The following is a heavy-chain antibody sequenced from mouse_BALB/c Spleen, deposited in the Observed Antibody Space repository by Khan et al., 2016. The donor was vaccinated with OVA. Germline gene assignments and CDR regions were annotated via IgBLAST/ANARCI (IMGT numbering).Heavy chain of an antibody. CDR2: ISSDNGNT. CDR3: ARLVPY. D-gene: IGHD2-10*02. CDR1: GYKFNDYA. Sequence: QVQLKQSGPEVVRPGASVKISCKGSGYKFNDYAMHWVKQSHAKSLEWIGVISSDNGNTNYNQKFKGKATMTVNKSSKTAYMELARLTSDDSAIYYCARLVPYWGQGTMVTVSA. J-gene: IGHJ3*01. V-gene: IGHV1S137*01.